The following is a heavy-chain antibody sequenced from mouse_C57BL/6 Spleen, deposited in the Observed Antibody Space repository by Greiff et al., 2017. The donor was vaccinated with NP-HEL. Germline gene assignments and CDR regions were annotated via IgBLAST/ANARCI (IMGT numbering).Heavy chain of an antibody. CDR1: GYAFSSSW. J-gene: IGHJ2*01. Sequence: QVQLQQSGPELVKPGASVKISCKASGYAFSSSWMNWVKQRPGKGLEWIGRIYPGDGDTNYNGKFKGKATLTADKSSGTAYMQLSSLTSEDSAVYFCARPSYDGYYSDYWGQGTTLTVSS. CDR2: IYPGDGDT. D-gene: IGHD2-3*01. V-gene: IGHV1-82*01. CDR3: ARPSYDGYYSDY.